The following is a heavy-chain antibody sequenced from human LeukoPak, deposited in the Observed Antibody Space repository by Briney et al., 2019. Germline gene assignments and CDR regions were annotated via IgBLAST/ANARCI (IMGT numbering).Heavy chain of an antibody. Sequence: GGSLRLSCAASGFTFDDYAMHWVRQVPGKGLEWVSGISWNSGSIGYADSVKGRFTISRDNAKNSLYLQMNSLRAEDTALYYCAKDSGSYNYYYMDVWGKGTTVTISS. V-gene: IGHV3-9*01. CDR3: AKDSGSYNYYYMDV. CDR1: GFTFDDYA. D-gene: IGHD1-26*01. CDR2: ISWNSGSI. J-gene: IGHJ6*03.